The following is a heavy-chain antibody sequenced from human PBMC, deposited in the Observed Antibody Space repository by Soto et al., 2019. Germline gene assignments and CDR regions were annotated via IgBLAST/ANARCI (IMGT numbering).Heavy chain of an antibody. CDR2: IYYSGST. Sequence: SETLSLTCTVSGGSISSYYWTWIRQPPGKGLEWIGYIYYSGSTYYNPSLKSRVTISVDTSKNQFSLRLNSVTAADTAVYYCTRGPPRVQWFDPWGLGTLVTVSS. CDR3: TRGPPRVQWFDP. CDR1: GGSISSYY. J-gene: IGHJ5*02. V-gene: IGHV4-59*01.